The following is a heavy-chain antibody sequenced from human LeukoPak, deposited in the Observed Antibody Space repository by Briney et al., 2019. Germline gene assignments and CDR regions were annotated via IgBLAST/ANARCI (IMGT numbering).Heavy chain of an antibody. CDR1: GFTLNTYT. J-gene: IGHJ3*02. CDR2: ISGSGGST. V-gene: IGHV3-23*01. CDR3: AKGGYCSSTSCYGSDAFDI. Sequence: PGGSLRLSCAASGFTLNTYTMNWVRQAPGKGLEWVSAISGSGGSTYYADSVKGRFTISRDNSKNTLYLQMNSLRAEDTAVYYCAKGGYCSSTSCYGSDAFDIWGQGTMVTVSS. D-gene: IGHD2-2*01.